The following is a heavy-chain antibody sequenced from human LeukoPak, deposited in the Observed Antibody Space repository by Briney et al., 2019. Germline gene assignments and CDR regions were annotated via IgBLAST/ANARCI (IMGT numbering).Heavy chain of an antibody. CDR3: ARDRENQLGPMGNWFDP. J-gene: IGHJ5*02. CDR2: ISSSSSYI. Sequence: GGSLRLSCAASGFTFSSYSMNWVRQAPGKGLEWVSSISSSSSYIYYADSVKGRFTISRDNAKNSLYLQMNSLRAEDTAVYYCARDRENQLGPMGNWFDPWGQGTLVTVSS. V-gene: IGHV3-21*01. CDR1: GFTFSSYS. D-gene: IGHD1-1*01.